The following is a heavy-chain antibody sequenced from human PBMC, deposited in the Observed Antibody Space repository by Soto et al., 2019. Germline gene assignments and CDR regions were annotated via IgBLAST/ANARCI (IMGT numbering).Heavy chain of an antibody. V-gene: IGHV3-33*01. D-gene: IGHD1-26*01. CDR1: GFTFSSYG. J-gene: IGHJ4*02. Sequence: GGSLRLSCAASGFTFSSYGMHWVRQAPGKGLEWVAVIWYDGSNKYYADSVKGRFTISRDNSKNTLYLQMNSLRAEDTAVYYCAITSVRRGIVGAIDYWGQGTLVTVSS. CDR2: IWYDGSNK. CDR3: AITSVRRGIVGAIDY.